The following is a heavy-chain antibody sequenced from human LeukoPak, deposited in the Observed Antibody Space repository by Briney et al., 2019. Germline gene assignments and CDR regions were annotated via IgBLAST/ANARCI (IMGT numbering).Heavy chain of an antibody. V-gene: IGHV3-23*01. Sequence: GGSLRLSCAASGFTFSTYAMSWVRQAPGKGLEWVSVISGSGGSTYYADSVKGRFTISRDNSKNTLYLQMSSLRAEDTAVYYCVSSIVGATHAFDIWGQGTMVTVSS. CDR1: GFTFSTYA. J-gene: IGHJ3*02. D-gene: IGHD1-26*01. CDR3: VSSIVGATHAFDI. CDR2: ISGSGGST.